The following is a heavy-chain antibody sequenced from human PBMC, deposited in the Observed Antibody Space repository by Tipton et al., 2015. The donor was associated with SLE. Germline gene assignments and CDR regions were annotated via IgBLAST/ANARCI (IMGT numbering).Heavy chain of an antibody. Sequence: QLVQSGAEVKKPGASVKVSCKASGYAFTSYGISWVRQAPGQGLEWMGWISAYNGNTNYAQKLQGRVTMTTDTSTSTAYMELRSLRSDDTAVYYCARPSGYTAMAPYYYYFDYWGQGTLVTVSS. CDR2: ISAYNGNT. CDR1: GYAFTSYG. V-gene: IGHV1-18*01. D-gene: IGHD5-18*01. J-gene: IGHJ4*02. CDR3: ARPSGYTAMAPYYYYFDY.